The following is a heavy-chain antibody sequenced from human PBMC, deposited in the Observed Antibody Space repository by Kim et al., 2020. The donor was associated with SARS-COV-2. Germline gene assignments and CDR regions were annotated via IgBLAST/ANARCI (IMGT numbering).Heavy chain of an antibody. CDR2: INGYNGNP. J-gene: IGHJ4*03. V-gene: IGHV1-18*01. CDR1: GYTFTSFG. Sequence: ASVKVSCKASGYTFTSFGIDWVRQAPGQGLEWMGWINGYNGNPNYAQKFQARVPLPTDPPRSTVNMEMRNLRSNDTAMYYCPRDRGLSPPNPNYGACYFD. D-gene: IGHD4-17*01. CDR3: PRDRGLSPPNPNYGACYFD.